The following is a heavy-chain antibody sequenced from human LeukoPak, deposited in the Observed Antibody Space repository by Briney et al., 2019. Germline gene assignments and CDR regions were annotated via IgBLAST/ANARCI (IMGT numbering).Heavy chain of an antibody. J-gene: IGHJ1*01. V-gene: IGHV3-15*01. CDR2: IKNKTDGGTT. CDR1: EFTVSNKY. Sequence: GGSLRLSCVGSEFTVSNKYMSWVRQAPGKGLEWVGRIKNKTDGGTTDHAAPVKGRFTISRDDSKNTLYLQMNSLKTEDTAVYYCTSLVVVTAIRNFQHWGQGTLVTVSS. CDR3: TSLVVVTAIRNFQH. D-gene: IGHD2-21*02.